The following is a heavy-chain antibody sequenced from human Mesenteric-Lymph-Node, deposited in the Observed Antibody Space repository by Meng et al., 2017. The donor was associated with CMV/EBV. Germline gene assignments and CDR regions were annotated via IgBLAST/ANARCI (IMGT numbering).Heavy chain of an antibody. CDR2: IYYTGST. Sequence: SETLSLTYSVSDGSRRSYYWSWIRQPPGKGLEWVGSIYYTGSTSYNPSLKSRVTISVDTSKNQFSLKLSSVTAADTAVYYCARAICGGDCFSWMYYFDYWGQGTLVTVSS. J-gene: IGHJ4*02. CDR1: DGSRRSYY. V-gene: IGHV4-59*01. CDR3: ARAICGGDCFSWMYYFDY. D-gene: IGHD2-21*01.